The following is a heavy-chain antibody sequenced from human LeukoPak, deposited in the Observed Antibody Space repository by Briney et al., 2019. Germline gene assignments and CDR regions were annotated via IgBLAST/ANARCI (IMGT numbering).Heavy chain of an antibody. D-gene: IGHD2-21*01. CDR2: ISGNIEDT. J-gene: IGHJ6*02. V-gene: IGHV3-23*01. CDR3: AKNNVGLRPAYVDV. CDR1: GFTLSNFV. Sequence: GGSLRLSCAASGFTLSNFVMSWVRQTPGKGLEWVSVISGNIEDTNYADSVKGRFTISRDNPKNTLYLLMNSLRAEDTAIYYCAKNNVGLRPAYVDVWGQGTTVTVSS.